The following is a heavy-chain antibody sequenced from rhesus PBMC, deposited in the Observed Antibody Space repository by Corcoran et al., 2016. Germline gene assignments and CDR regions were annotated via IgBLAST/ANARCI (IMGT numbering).Heavy chain of an antibody. V-gene: IGHV4-173*01. CDR2: IVGGGVNT. J-gene: IGHJ4*01. D-gene: IGHD2-21*01. Sequence: QLQLQESGPGLVKSSATLSLPCPVPGCLIRTPPWILLTHPPGPGPQWICRIVGGGVNTYNNPSLKMRVTLSTDTSKNQFALRLSSVTAADTARYYGARGCAGSGCPLVNIDYWGQGVRVIVSS. CDR3: ARGCAGSGCPLVNIDY. CDR1: GCLIRTPP.